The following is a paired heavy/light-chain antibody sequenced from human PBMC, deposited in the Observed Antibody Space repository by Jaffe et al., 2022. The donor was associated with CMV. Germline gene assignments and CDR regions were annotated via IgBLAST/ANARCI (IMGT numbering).Heavy chain of an antibody. CDR2: IYSSGST. J-gene: IGHJ5*02. Sequence: QVQLQESGPGLVEPWETLSLTCSVSGGSLTSYYWSWIRQPAGRGLEWIGRIYSSGSTKYNPSLKSRVTMSVDTSKNQFSLKLTSVTAADTAVYYCARDGFDYGDFGGTRWFDPWGQGALVTVSS. D-gene: IGHD4-17*01. V-gene: IGHV4-4*07. CDR1: GGSLTSYY. CDR3: ARDGFDYGDFGGTRWFDP.
Light chain of an antibody. Sequence: DIVMTQSPDSLAVSLGERATINCKSSQSVLYSSNNKNYLAWYQHKPGQPPKLLIYWASTRESGVPGRFSGSGSGTDFTLTINNLQAEDVAVYYCQQYYNTPYTFGQGTKLEL. V-gene: IGKV4-1*01. CDR1: QSVLYSSNNKNY. J-gene: IGKJ2*01. CDR2: WAS. CDR3: QQYYNTPYT.